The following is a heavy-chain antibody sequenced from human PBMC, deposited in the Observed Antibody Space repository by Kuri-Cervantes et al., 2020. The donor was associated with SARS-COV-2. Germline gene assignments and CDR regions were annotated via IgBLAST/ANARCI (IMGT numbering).Heavy chain of an antibody. D-gene: IGHD1-1*01. CDR1: GYTFSSYG. V-gene: IGHV1-18*01. CDR2: ISAYNGNT. Sequence: ASVKVSCKASGYTFSSYGISWVRQAPGQGLEWMGWISAYNGNTNYAQKLQGRVTMTTDTSTSTAYMELRSLRSDDTAVYYCARVWPTINWFDPWGQGTLVTVSS. CDR3: ARVWPTINWFDP. J-gene: IGHJ5*02.